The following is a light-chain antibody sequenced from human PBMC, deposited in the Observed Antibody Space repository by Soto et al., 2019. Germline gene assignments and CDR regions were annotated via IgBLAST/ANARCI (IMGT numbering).Light chain of an antibody. CDR3: TSYVGNDIWV. CDR1: SSDVGAYKY. CDR2: EVT. J-gene: IGLJ3*02. Sequence: QSVLTQPPSASGSPGQSVTISCTGTSSDVGAYKYVSWYQQNPGKAPKLMIYEVTKRPSGVPDRFSGSKSGNTASLTVSGLQAEDEADYYCTSYVGNDIWVFGGGTQLTVL. V-gene: IGLV2-8*01.